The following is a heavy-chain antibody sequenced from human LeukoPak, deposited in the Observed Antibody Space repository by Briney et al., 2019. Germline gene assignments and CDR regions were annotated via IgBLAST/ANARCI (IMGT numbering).Heavy chain of an antibody. V-gene: IGHV3-23*01. J-gene: IGHJ4*02. CDR1: GFTFSSYL. CDR3: AKDLYGSEDS. Sequence: GGSLRLSCTASGFTFSSYLMAWVRQAPGKGLEWVSTFSASGDTTYYADSVKGRFAVSRDNPKNTLYLQMNSLRAEDTAVYYCAKDLYGSEDSWGQGTLVTVSS. CDR2: FSASGDTT. D-gene: IGHD3-10*01.